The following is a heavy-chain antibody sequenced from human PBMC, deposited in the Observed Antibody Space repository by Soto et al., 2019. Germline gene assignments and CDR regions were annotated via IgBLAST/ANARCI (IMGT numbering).Heavy chain of an antibody. V-gene: IGHV2-26*04. D-gene: IGHD6-13*01. CDR3: ASTYSTSWYGFDT. CDR1: GFSLSNAGLG. CDR2: IFSNDEK. J-gene: IGHJ5*02. Sequence: QVTVKESGPVLVKPTETLTLTCTVSGFSLSNAGLGVSWIRQPPGKALEWLAHIFSNDEKSYSTSLKSRLTISKDTSKSQVVLTMTNMDPVDTATYYCASTYSTSWYGFDTWGQGTLVTVSS.